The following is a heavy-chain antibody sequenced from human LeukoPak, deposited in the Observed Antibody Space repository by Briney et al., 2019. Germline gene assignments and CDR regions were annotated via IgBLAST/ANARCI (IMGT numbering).Heavy chain of an antibody. CDR3: ARETPGYSYGFRWEPGMDV. V-gene: IGHV3-33*01. CDR1: GFTFSSYG. J-gene: IGHJ6*02. Sequence: HPGGSLRLSCAASGFTFSSYGMHWVRQAPGKGLEWVAVIWYDGSNKYYADSVKGRFTISRDNSKNTPYLQMNSLRAEDTAVYYCARETPGYSYGFRWEPGMDVWGQGTTVTVSS. D-gene: IGHD5-18*01. CDR2: IWYDGSNK.